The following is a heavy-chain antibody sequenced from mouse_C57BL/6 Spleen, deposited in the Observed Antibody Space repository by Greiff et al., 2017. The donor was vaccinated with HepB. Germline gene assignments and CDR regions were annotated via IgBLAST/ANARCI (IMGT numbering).Heavy chain of an antibody. D-gene: IGHD2-4*01. Sequence: VQLKESGPGLVKPSQSLSLTCSVTGYSITSGYYWNWIRQFPGNKLEWMGYISYDGSNNYNPSLKNRISITRDTSKNQFFLKLNSVTTEDTATYYCAREGAIYYDYDSYWGQGTLVTVSA. CDR2: ISYDGSN. J-gene: IGHJ3*01. CDR3: AREGAIYYDYDSY. CDR1: GYSITSGYY. V-gene: IGHV3-6*01.